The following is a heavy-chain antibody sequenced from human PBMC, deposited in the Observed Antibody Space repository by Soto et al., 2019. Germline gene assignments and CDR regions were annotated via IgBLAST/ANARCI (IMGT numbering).Heavy chain of an antibody. D-gene: IGHD3-22*01. CDR1: GDSVSSYSAA. J-gene: IGHJ4*02. CDR3: ARNYDSSGIGRPFSI. Sequence: SQTLSLTCAISGDSVSSYSAAWNWIRQSPSRGLEWLGRTYYRSEWYNDFAVSVKSRVTINPDTSKNQFSLQLNSVTPDDTAVYYCARNYDSSGIGRPFSIWGQGTLVTVSS. CDR2: TYYRSEWYN. V-gene: IGHV6-1*01.